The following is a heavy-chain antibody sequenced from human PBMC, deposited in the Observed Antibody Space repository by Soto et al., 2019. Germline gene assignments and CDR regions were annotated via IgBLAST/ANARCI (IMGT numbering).Heavy chain of an antibody. CDR3: ARWRAVARYGMDV. Sequence: ETLSLTCNVSGGSISSSSYYWGWIRQPPGKGLEWIGSIYYSGSTYYNPSLKSRVTISVDTSKNQFSLKLSSVTAADTAVYYCARWRAVARYGMDVWGQGTTVIVSS. CDR2: IYYSGST. CDR1: GGSISSSSYY. V-gene: IGHV4-39*01. J-gene: IGHJ6*02. D-gene: IGHD6-19*01.